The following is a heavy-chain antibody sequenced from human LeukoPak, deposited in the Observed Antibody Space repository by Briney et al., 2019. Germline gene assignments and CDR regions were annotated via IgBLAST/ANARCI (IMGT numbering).Heavy chain of an antibody. J-gene: IGHJ5*02. D-gene: IGHD5-24*01. Sequence: ASVKVSCMASGGTFSSYAISWVRQAPGQGLEWMGGIIPIFGTANYAQKFQGRVTITADESTSTAYMELSSLRSEDTAVYYCARDSVGDGYNWEFLDWFDPWGQGTLVTVSS. CDR3: ARDSVGDGYNWEFLDWFDP. CDR2: IIPIFGTA. CDR1: GGTFSSYA. V-gene: IGHV1-69*13.